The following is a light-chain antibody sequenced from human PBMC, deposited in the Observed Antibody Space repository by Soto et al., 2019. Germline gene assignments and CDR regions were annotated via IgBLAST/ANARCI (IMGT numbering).Light chain of an antibody. Sequence: QSALTQPASVSGSPGQSITISCTGTSNDFGSYNLVSWYQQHPGKAPKLMIYEVSKRPSGVSNRFSGSKSGNTASLTISGLQAEDEADYYCCSYAGSSTLYVFGTGTKVTVL. CDR2: EVS. CDR1: SNDFGSYNL. V-gene: IGLV2-23*02. J-gene: IGLJ1*01. CDR3: CSYAGSSTLYV.